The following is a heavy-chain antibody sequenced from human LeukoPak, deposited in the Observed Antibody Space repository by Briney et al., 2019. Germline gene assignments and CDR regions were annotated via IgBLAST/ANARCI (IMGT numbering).Heavy chain of an antibody. CDR1: GGSISNFY. V-gene: IGHV4-4*07. D-gene: IGHD4-11*01. CDR2: IYTSGIT. J-gene: IGHJ5*02. Sequence: SETLSLTCTVSGGSISNFYWSWLRQPAGKGLEWIGRIYTSGITNYNPSLKSRVTMSVDTSKNQFSLKVNSVTAADTAVYYCARAPDYLTNWFDPWGQGTLVTVSS. CDR3: ARAPDYLTNWFDP.